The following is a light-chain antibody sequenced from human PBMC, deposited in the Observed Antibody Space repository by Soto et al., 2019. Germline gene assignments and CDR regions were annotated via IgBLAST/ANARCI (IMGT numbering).Light chain of an antibody. CDR2: GNT. J-gene: IGLJ2*01. CDR1: SSNIGAGYD. CDR3: SSYSRSNTPVV. Sequence: QSVLTQPPSVSGAPGQRVTISCTGDSSNIGAGYDVQWYQQLPGTAPKLLIHGNTHRPSGVPDRFSGSESGTSASLAITGLQAEDEGDYYCSSYSRSNTPVVFGGGTKVTVL. V-gene: IGLV1-40*01.